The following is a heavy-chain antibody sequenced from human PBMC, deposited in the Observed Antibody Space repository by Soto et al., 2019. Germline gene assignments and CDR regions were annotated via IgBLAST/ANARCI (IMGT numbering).Heavy chain of an antibody. Sequence: QVQLVQSGAEVKKPGSSVKVSCKASGGTFSTHAISWVRQAPGQGLEWLGGIIPTLGTPNYAQKFQGRVTFTADEYTSTAYMEFSRLTSEDTAVYYCARAAFRSGSYGYYYGMDVWGQGTAVNV. V-gene: IGHV1-69*01. CDR1: GGTFSTHA. D-gene: IGHD3-3*01. CDR3: ARAAFRSGSYGYYYGMDV. CDR2: IIPTLGTP. J-gene: IGHJ6*02.